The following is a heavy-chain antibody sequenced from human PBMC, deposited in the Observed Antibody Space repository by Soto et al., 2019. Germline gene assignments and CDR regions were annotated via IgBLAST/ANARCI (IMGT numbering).Heavy chain of an antibody. CDR2: IYYSGST. CDR3: ARDYGTGTIDY. CDR1: CGSISSYY. D-gene: IGHD1-1*01. Sequence: SETLSLTCTVSCGSISSYYWSWIRQPPGKGLEWIGYIYYSGSTNYNPSLKSRVTISVDTSKNQFSLKLSSVTAADTAVYYCARDYGTGTIDYWGQGTLVTVSS. J-gene: IGHJ4*02. V-gene: IGHV4-59*01.